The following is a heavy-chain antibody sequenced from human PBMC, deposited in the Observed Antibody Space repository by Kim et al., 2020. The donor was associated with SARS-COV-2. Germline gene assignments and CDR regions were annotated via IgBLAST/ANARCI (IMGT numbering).Heavy chain of an antibody. CDR3: ARDPRGELLPQPVDY. Sequence: GGSLRLSCAASGFTFSSYGMHWVRQAPGKGLEWVAVIWYDGSNKYYADSVKGRFTISRDNSKNTLYLQMNSLRAEDTAVYYCARDPRGELLPQPVDYWGQGTLVTVSS. V-gene: IGHV3-33*01. J-gene: IGHJ4*02. CDR1: GFTFSSYG. D-gene: IGHD3-10*01. CDR2: IWYDGSNK.